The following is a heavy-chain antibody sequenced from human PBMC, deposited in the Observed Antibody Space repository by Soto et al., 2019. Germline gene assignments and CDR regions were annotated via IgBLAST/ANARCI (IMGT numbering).Heavy chain of an antibody. CDR3: AAGRWMVRY. D-gene: IGHD5-18*01. CDR2: VKQDGSEK. J-gene: IGHJ4*02. Sequence: EVQLVESGGGLVQPGGSLRVSCETSGFSFSDYWMSWVRQSPGKGMEWVANVKQDGSEKNYVDSVKGRFSISRENARKSVYLQMNSLRGEDTAVYHCAAGRWMVRYWGQGTLVTVSS. V-gene: IGHV3-7*05. CDR1: GFSFSDYW.